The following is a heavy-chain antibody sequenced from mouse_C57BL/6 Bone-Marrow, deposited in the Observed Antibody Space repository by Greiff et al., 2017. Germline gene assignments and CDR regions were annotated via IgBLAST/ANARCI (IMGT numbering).Heavy chain of an antibody. CDR1: GFSLTSYG. CDR2: IWSGGST. J-gene: IGHJ2*01. V-gene: IGHV2-2*01. CDR3: ARLYHPPDY. Sequence: QVQLQQSGPSLVQPSQSLSITCTVSGFSLTSYGVHWVRQSPGKGLEWLGVIWSGGSTDYNAALISRLSISKDNSKSQVFFKMNSLQADDTAIYYCARLYHPPDYWGQGTTLTVSS.